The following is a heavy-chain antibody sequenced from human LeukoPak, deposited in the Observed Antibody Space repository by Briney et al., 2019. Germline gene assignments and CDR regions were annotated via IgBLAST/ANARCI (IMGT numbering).Heavy chain of an antibody. V-gene: IGHV4-59*08. J-gene: IGHJ4*02. CDR2: IYYSGST. D-gene: IGHD3-22*01. CDR1: GGSISSYY. Sequence: SETLSLTCTVSGGSISSYYWSWIRQPPGKGLEWIGYIYYSGSTNYNPSLKSRVTISVDTSKNQFSLKLSSVTAADTAVYYCARHGNYNNHYYHSNTHGFYFDYWGQETLVTVSS. CDR3: ARHGNYNNHYYHSNTHGFYFDY.